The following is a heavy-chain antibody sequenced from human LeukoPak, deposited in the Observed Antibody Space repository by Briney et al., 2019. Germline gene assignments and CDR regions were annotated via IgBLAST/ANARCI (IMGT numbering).Heavy chain of an antibody. J-gene: IGHJ4*02. CDR3: ARISSGWHNFDY. V-gene: IGHV4-39*01. CDR1: GGSISSSSYY. Sequence: TSETLSLTCTVSGGSISSSSYYWGWIRQPPGKGLEWIGSIYYSGSTYYNPSLKSRVTISVDTSKNQFSLKLSSVTAAGTAVYYCARISSGWHNFDYWGQGTLVTVSS. D-gene: IGHD6-19*01. CDR2: IYYSGST.